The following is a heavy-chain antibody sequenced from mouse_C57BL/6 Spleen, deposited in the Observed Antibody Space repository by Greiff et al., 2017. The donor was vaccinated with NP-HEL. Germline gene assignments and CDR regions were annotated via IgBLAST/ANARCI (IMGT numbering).Heavy chain of an antibody. CDR3: ARNPLDYYGSSDY. Sequence: QVQLKESGAELVKPGASVKISCKASGYAFSSYWMNWVKQRPGKGLEWIGQIYPGDGDTNYNGKFKGKATLTADKSSSTAYMQLSSLTSEDSAVYFCARNPLDYYGSSDYWGQGTTLTVSS. V-gene: IGHV1-80*01. J-gene: IGHJ2*01. CDR1: GYAFSSYW. D-gene: IGHD1-1*01. CDR2: IYPGDGDT.